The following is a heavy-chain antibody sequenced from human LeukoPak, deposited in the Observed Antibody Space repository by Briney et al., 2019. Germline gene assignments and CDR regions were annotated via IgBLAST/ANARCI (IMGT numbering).Heavy chain of an antibody. CDR2: ISSSSSTI. CDR1: GFTFSSYS. Sequence: GGSLRLSCAASGFTFSSYSMNWVRQAPGRGLEWVSYISSSSSTIYYADSVKGRFTISRDNAKNSLYLQMNSLRDEDTAVYYCARETYYYDSSGYYYGHYFDYWGQGTLVTVSS. V-gene: IGHV3-48*02. J-gene: IGHJ4*02. CDR3: ARETYYYDSSGYYYGHYFDY. D-gene: IGHD3-22*01.